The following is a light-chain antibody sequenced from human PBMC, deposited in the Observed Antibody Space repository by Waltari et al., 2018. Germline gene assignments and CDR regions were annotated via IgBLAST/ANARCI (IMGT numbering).Light chain of an antibody. Sequence: QSALTQPASVSGSPGQSITISCTGSRNNIGFYDLVSWYQQHPGKAPKLIFFDVIKRPSGVSDRFSGSKSGNTASLTISGLETEDDADYYCCSYSGSSSFPYVFGPGTKVTVL. CDR3: CSYSGSSSFPYV. V-gene: IGLV2-23*02. CDR2: DVI. CDR1: RNNIGFYDL. J-gene: IGLJ1*01.